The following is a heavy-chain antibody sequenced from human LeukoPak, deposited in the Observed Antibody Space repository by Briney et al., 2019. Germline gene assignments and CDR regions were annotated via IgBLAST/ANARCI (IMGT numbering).Heavy chain of an antibody. CDR1: GFTFRSYA. V-gene: IGHV3-23*01. Sequence: PGGSLRLSCVASGFTFRSYAMSWVRQAPGKGLEWVSAVTRNGDTTYYADSVKGRFTISRDNSKNTLYLQMNSLRAEDTAVYYCAKEEGDNMVTWPAYYFDYWGQGTLVTVSS. J-gene: IGHJ4*02. CDR2: VTRNGDTT. CDR3: AKEEGDNMVTWPAYYFDY. D-gene: IGHD5-18*01.